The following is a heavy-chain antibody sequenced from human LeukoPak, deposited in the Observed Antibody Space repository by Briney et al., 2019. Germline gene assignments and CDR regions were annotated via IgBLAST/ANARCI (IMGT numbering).Heavy chain of an antibody. V-gene: IGHV3-23*01. CDR1: GFTFSTYA. D-gene: IGHD3-10*01. Sequence: GGSLRLSCAASGFTFSTYAMSWVRRAPGKRLEWVSDISGSGISGSGGSTSYADSVKGRFTISRDNSKNTLSLQMDSLRAEDAAVYYCAKRSLPYYGGASSDGGFDHWGKGTLVTVSS. CDR2: ISGSGISGSGGST. CDR3: AKRSLPYYGGASSDGGFDH. J-gene: IGHJ4*02.